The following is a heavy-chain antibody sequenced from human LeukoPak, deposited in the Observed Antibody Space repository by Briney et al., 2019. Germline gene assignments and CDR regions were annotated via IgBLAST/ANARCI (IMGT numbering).Heavy chain of an antibody. D-gene: IGHD3-10*01. CDR3: ARVSSGITHND. CDR1: GFTFSSYH. J-gene: IGHJ4*02. CDR2: ISSGSNYI. Sequence: GGSLRLSCAASGFTFSSYHMNWVRQAPGKGLEWVSSISSGSNYIYYADSVRGRFTISRDNAKNSLFLQVNSLRAEDTAVYFCARVSSGITHNDWGQGTLVTVSS. V-gene: IGHV3-21*01.